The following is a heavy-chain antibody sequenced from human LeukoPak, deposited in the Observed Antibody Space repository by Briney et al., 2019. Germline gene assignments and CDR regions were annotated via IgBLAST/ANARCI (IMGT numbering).Heavy chain of an antibody. J-gene: IGHJ5*02. CDR3: ACAAGYSYDNWFDP. CDR2: INHSGST. D-gene: IGHD5-18*01. CDR1: GGSFSGYY. Sequence: PSETLSLTCAVYGGSFSGYYWSWIRQPPGKGLEWIGEINHSGSTNYNPSLKSRVTISVDTSKNQFSLKLSSVTAADTAVYYCACAAGYSYDNWFDPWGQGTLVTVSS. V-gene: IGHV4-34*01.